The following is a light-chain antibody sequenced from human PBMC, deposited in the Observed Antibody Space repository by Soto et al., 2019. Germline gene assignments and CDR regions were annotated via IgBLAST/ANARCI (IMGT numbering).Light chain of an antibody. CDR3: QQYGSSSYT. CDR2: GAS. V-gene: IGKV3-20*01. CDR1: QSVASSY. Sequence: EIVLTQSPGTLSLSPGEGATLSCRASQSVASSYLAWYQQKPGQAPRLIIYGASNRATGTPDRFSGGGSGTDFTLTSSRLEPEDFAVYYCQQYGSSSYTFGQGTKLEIK. J-gene: IGKJ2*01.